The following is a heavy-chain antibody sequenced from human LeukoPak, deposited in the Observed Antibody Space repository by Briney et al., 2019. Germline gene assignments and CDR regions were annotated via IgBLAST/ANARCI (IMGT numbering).Heavy chain of an antibody. CDR2: ISSSSSYI. CDR3: ASPGGLYYYDSSGYYY. CDR1: GFTFSSYS. J-gene: IGHJ4*02. D-gene: IGHD3-22*01. Sequence: GGSLRLSCAASGFTFSSYSMNWVRQAPGKGLEWVSSISSSSSYIYYADSVKGRFTISRDNAKNSLYLQMSSLRAEDTAVYYCASPGGLYYYDSSGYYYWGQGTLVTVSS. V-gene: IGHV3-21*01.